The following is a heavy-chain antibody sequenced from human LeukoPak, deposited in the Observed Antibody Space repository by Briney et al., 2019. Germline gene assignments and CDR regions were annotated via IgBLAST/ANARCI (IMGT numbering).Heavy chain of an antibody. D-gene: IGHD2-2*01. CDR3: ARILVVPAANYYYSYGMDV. CDR2: ISSSATYI. V-gene: IGHV3-21*06. Sequence: GGSLRLSCAASGFTFSDYNMNWVRQAPGKGLEWVSSISSSATYIYYADSVKGRFTISRDNAKISLSLQMNSLRAEDTAVYYCARILVVPAANYYYSYGMDVWGQGTTVTVSS. J-gene: IGHJ6*02. CDR1: GFTFSDYN.